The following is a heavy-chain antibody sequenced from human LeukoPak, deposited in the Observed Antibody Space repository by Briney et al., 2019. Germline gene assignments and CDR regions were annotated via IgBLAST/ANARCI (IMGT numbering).Heavy chain of an antibody. CDR3: ARDPTNCSGGSCCTFDY. Sequence: GGSLRLSCAASGFTFSSYSMNWVRQAPGKGLEWVSSISSSSSYTYYADSVKGRFTISRDNAKNSLYLQMNSLRAEDTAVYYCARDPTNCSGGSCCTFDYWGQGTLVTVSS. CDR2: ISSSSSYT. D-gene: IGHD2-15*01. J-gene: IGHJ4*02. CDR1: GFTFSSYS. V-gene: IGHV3-21*01.